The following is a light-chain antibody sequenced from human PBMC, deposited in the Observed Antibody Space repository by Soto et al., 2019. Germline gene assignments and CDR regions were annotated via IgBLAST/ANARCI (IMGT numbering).Light chain of an antibody. CDR1: QSVSSN. Sequence: EIVMTQSPATLSVSPGERATLSCRASQSVSSNLACYQQKPGQAPRLLIYGASTRATGIPARFSGSGSGTEFTLTISSLQSEDFAFYYCQQYNNWPWTFGQGTKVEIK. V-gene: IGKV3-15*01. J-gene: IGKJ1*01. CDR3: QQYNNWPWT. CDR2: GAS.